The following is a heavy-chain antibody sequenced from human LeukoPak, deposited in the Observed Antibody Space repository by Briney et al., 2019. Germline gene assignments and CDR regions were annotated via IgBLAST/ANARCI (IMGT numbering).Heavy chain of an antibody. J-gene: IGHJ5*02. CDR2: IYSSGVT. D-gene: IGHD3-3*01. V-gene: IGHV4-61*01. CDR3: ARATYYDFRFDP. Sequence: NPSETLSLTCTVSGGSVSSGTYYWSWIRQPPGDGLEWIGYIYSSGVTYYNTSLKSRVTISADTSKNQFSLNLSSVTAADTAVYYCARATYYDFRFDPWGQGTLVTVSS. CDR1: GGSVSSGTYY.